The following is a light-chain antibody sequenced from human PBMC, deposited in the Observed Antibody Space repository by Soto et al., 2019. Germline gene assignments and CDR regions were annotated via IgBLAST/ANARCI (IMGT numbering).Light chain of an antibody. J-gene: IGLJ7*01. Sequence: QSVLTQPTSTSGTPWQRVTISCSGSSPHIGSNTVNWNQQLPGTAPKLLIYSNNQRPSGVPDRFSGSKSGTSASLAISGLQSEDEADYYCAAWDDSLNGAVFGGGTQLTVL. V-gene: IGLV1-44*01. CDR3: AAWDDSLNGAV. CDR1: SPHIGSNT. CDR2: SNN.